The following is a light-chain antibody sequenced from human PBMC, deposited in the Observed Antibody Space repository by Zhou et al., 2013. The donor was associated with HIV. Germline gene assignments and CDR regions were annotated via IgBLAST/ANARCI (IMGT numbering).Light chain of an antibody. Sequence: EIVLTQSPVTLSLSPGQRATLPCRSSQVVSASYVAWYQKRPGQAPKLVVYGASRRATDIPDRFGGSGSGREFILTINRLEPEDFAVYYCQQYGDTPVTFGQGTRLE. V-gene: IGKV3-20*01. CDR3: QQYGDTPVT. J-gene: IGKJ5*01. CDR1: QVVSASY. CDR2: GAS.